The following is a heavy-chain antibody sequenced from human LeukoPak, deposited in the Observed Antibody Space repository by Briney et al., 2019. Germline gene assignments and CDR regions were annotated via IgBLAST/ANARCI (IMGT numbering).Heavy chain of an antibody. J-gene: IGHJ5*02. CDR1: GGSISSSGYY. CDR3: ASWSGYYSGWFDP. V-gene: IGHV4-39*01. CDR2: IYYSGST. Sequence: SETLSLTCTVSGGSISSSGYYWGWVRQPPGKGLEWIGSIYYSGSTYYNPSLKSRVTISVDTSKNQFSLKLSSVTAADTAVYYCASWSGYYSGWFDPWGQGTLVTVSS. D-gene: IGHD3-3*01.